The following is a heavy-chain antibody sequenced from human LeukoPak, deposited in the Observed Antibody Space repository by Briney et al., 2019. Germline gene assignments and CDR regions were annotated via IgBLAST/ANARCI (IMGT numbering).Heavy chain of an antibody. CDR1: GGSISSYY. D-gene: IGHD1-26*01. Sequence: SETLSLTCTVSGGSISSYYWSWIRQPPGKGLEWIGYIYYSGSTNYNPSLKSRVTISVDTSKNQFSLKLSSVTAADTAVYYCARQLGEWEPRPDVFDIWGQGTMVTVSS. J-gene: IGHJ3*02. V-gene: IGHV4-59*08. CDR3: ARQLGEWEPRPDVFDI. CDR2: IYYSGST.